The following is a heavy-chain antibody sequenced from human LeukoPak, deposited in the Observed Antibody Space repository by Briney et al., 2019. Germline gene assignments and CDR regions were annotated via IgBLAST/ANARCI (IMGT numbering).Heavy chain of an antibody. CDR3: ARGQRDRDLVLLGYFDY. D-gene: IGHD2-8*01. CDR1: GGSIGSGGYY. Sequence: SETLSLTCTVSGGSIGSGGYYWSWIRQPPGKGLEWIGEINHSGSTNYNPSIKSRVTISVDTSKNQFSLKLSSVTAADTAVYYCARGQRDRDLVLLGYFDYWGQGTLVTVSS. J-gene: IGHJ4*02. V-gene: IGHV4-39*07. CDR2: INHSGST.